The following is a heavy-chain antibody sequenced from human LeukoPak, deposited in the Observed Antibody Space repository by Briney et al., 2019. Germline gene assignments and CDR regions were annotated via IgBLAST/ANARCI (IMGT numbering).Heavy chain of an antibody. V-gene: IGHV3-53*01. Sequence: PGGSLRLSCAASGFIVSSNYMSWVRQAPGKGLEWVSVIYSGGSTYYADPVKGRFTISRDNSKNTLYLQMNSLRAEDTAVYYCARDRATVTTFGYFDYWGQGTLVTVSS. CDR1: GFIVSSNY. CDR2: IYSGGST. D-gene: IGHD4-17*01. CDR3: ARDRATVTTFGYFDY. J-gene: IGHJ4*02.